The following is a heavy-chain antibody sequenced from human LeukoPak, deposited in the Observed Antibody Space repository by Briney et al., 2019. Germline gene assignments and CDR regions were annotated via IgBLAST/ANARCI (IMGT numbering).Heavy chain of an antibody. CDR2: INPSGGST. CDR3: ARDRGYCSGGSCYALPPAFDY. Sequence: GASVKVSCKASGYTFTSYYMHWVRQAPGQGLEWMGIINPSGGSTSYGQKFQGRVTMTRDTSTSTVYMELSSLRSEDTAVYYCARDRGYCSGGSCYALPPAFDYWGQGTLVTVSS. J-gene: IGHJ4*02. D-gene: IGHD2-15*01. CDR1: GYTFTSYY. V-gene: IGHV1-46*01.